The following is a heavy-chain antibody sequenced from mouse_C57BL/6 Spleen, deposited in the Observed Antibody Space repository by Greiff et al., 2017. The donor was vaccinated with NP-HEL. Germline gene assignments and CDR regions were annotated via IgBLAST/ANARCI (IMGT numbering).Heavy chain of an antibody. CDR1: GFTFSDYG. J-gene: IGHJ2*01. CDR3: ARETTVVSFDD. D-gene: IGHD1-1*01. CDR2: ISSGSSTI. Sequence: DVMLVESGGGLVKPGGSLKLSCAASGFTFSDYGMHWVRQAPEKGLEWVAYISSGSSTIYYADTVKGRFTISRDNAKNTLFLQMTSLRSEDTAMYYCARETTVVSFDDWGQGTTLTVSS. V-gene: IGHV5-17*01.